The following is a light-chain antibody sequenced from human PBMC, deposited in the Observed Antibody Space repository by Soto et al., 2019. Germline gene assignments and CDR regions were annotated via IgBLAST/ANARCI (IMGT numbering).Light chain of an antibody. CDR1: SSDVGGYNY. Sequence: QSVLTQPPSASGSPGQSVTISCTGTSSDVGGYNYASWYQQHPGKAPKLMIYEVSKRPSGVPDRFSGSKSGNAASLTVSGLQADDEADYYCSSYAGSNIVVFGGGTKVTVL. CDR2: EVS. J-gene: IGLJ2*01. V-gene: IGLV2-8*01. CDR3: SSYAGSNIVV.